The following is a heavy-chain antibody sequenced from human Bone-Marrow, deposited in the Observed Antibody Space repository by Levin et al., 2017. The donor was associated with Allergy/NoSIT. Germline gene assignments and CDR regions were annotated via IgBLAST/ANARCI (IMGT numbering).Heavy chain of an antibody. D-gene: IGHD6-19*01. CDR3: AHTTTGWYIEFDY. V-gene: IGHV2-5*02. J-gene: IGHJ4*02. CDR1: GFSFNNTEVA. Sequence: NVSGPTLVKPTQTLTLTCSFSGFSFNNTEVAVGWIRQPPGKALEWLAVIFWDDDARYSPSLKTRLSITKDTSKNQVVLTMTNMDPVDTATYYCAHTTTGWYIEFDYWGQGILVTVSS. CDR2: IFWDDDA.